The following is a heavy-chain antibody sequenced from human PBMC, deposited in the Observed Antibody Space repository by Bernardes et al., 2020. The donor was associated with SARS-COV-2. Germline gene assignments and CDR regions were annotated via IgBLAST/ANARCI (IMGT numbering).Heavy chain of an antibody. V-gene: IGHV4-34*01. Sequence: SETLSLTCAVYGGSFSGYYWSWIRQPPGKGLEWIGEINHSGSTNYNPSLKSRVTISVDTSKNQFSLKLSSVTAADTAVYYCARGRGTVAGRRGGIFDYWGQGTLVTVSS. CDR1: GGSFSGYY. D-gene: IGHD6-19*01. J-gene: IGHJ4*02. CDR2: INHSGST. CDR3: ARGRGTVAGRRGGIFDY.